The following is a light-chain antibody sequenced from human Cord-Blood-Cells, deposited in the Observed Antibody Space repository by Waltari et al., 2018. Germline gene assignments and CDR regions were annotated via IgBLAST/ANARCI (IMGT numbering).Light chain of an antibody. V-gene: IGLV2-11*01. CDR3: CSYAGSYTWV. Sequence: QSALTQPRSVSGSPGQSVTISCTGTSSDVGGYNYVSWYQQHPGKAPKLMIYDVSKRPSGVPDRFAGSKSGNTDSLTISVLQAEDEADYYCCSYAGSYTWVFGGGTKLTVL. CDR2: DVS. J-gene: IGLJ3*02. CDR1: SSDVGGYNY.